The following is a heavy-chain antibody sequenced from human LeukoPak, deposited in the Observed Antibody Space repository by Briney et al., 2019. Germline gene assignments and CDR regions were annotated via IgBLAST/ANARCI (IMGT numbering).Heavy chain of an antibody. CDR1: GFSLSTSGMR. Sequence: SGPALVKPTQTLTLTCTFSGFSLSTSGMRVGWIRQPPGKALEWLARIDWDDDKFYSTSLKTRLTISKDTSKNQVVLTMTNMDPVDTATYYCARTRYCSSTSCNIFDYWGQGTLVTVSS. CDR2: IDWDDDK. CDR3: ARTRYCSSTSCNIFDY. J-gene: IGHJ4*02. V-gene: IGHV2-70*04. D-gene: IGHD2-2*02.